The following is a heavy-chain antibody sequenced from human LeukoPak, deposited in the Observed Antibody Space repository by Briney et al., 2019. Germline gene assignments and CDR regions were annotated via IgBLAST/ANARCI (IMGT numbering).Heavy chain of an antibody. J-gene: IGHJ3*02. CDR1: GFTLSSYW. CDR3: ARDWVAGVPFDAFDI. CDR2: IKEDRSEK. V-gene: IGHV3-7*03. D-gene: IGHD3-10*01. Sequence: GGSLTLSCPASGFTLSSYWMSWVRQAPGKGLEWVANIKEDRSEKYYVDSVKGQFTISRDNAKNSLYLHMNSLTAEDTAMYYCARDWVAGVPFDAFDIWGQGTMVSVSS.